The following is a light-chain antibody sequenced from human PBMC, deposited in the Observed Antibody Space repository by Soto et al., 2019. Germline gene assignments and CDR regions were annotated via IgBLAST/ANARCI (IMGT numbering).Light chain of an antibody. CDR2: GAS. V-gene: IGKV3-15*01. Sequence: IVMTQSPATLSVSPGERATLSCRASQSLSSDLGWYQQRPGQAPRLLIHGASTRATGIPARFSGSGSGTEFTLTISSLQPEDFAAYYCQQLNSYTLTFGGGTKV. J-gene: IGKJ4*01. CDR1: QSLSSD. CDR3: QQLNSYTLT.